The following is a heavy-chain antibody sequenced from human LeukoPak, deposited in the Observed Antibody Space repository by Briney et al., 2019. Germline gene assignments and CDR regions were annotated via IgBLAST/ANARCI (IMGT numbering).Heavy chain of an antibody. CDR2: ISGSGGST. Sequence: GGSLRLSCAASGFTFSSYAMSWVRQAPGKGLEWVSAISGSGGSTYYADSVKGRFTISRDNSKNTLYLQMNSLRAEDTAVYYCAKGIAYCGGDCYSFGDAFDIRGQGTMVTVSS. V-gene: IGHV3-23*01. CDR3: AKGIAYCGGDCYSFGDAFDI. J-gene: IGHJ3*02. D-gene: IGHD2-21*02. CDR1: GFTFSSYA.